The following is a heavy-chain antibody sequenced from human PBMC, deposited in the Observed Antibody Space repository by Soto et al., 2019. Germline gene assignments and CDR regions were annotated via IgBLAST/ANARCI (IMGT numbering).Heavy chain of an antibody. CDR1: GFTFSSYA. V-gene: IGHV3-23*01. J-gene: IGHJ4*02. Sequence: PGGSLRLSCAASGFTFSSYAMSWVRHAPGKGLEWGSAISGSGASTYYADSVKGRFTISRDNSKNTLYLQMSSLRAEDTAVYFCAMSNSNDLYYHFESGGQGTPVTAPQ. D-gene: IGHD3-22*01. CDR3: AMSNSNDLYYHFES. CDR2: ISGSGAST.